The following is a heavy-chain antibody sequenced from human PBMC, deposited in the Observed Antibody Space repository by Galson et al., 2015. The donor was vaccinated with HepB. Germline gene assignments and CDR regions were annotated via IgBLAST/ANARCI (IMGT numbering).Heavy chain of an antibody. D-gene: IGHD5-12*01. J-gene: IGHJ6*03. CDR2: INPNSGGT. CDR3: ARDPTRRYRYYYMDV. Sequence: SVKVSCKASGGTFTGYYMHWVRQAPGQGLEWMGWINPNSGGTNYAQKFQGRVTMTRDTSISTAYMELSRLRSDDTAVYYCARDPTRRYRYYYMDVWGKGTTVTVSS. V-gene: IGHV1-2*02. CDR1: GGTFTGYY.